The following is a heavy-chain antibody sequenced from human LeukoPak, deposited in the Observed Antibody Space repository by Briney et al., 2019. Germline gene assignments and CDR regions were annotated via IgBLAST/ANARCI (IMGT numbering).Heavy chain of an antibody. CDR1: GGTFSSYA. Sequence: ASVKVSCKASGGTFSSYAISWVRQAPGQGLEWMGGIIPILGTIKYAQKFQGRVTITADESTSTAYMELSSLRSEDTAVYYCASSYCGDDCYTFNWYFDLWGRGTLVTVSS. J-gene: IGHJ2*01. CDR2: IIPILGTI. CDR3: ASSYCGDDCYTFNWYFDL. D-gene: IGHD2-21*02. V-gene: IGHV1-69*13.